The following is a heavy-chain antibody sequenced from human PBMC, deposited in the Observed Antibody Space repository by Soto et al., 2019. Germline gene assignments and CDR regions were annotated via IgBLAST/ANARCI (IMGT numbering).Heavy chain of an antibody. CDR3: AAPRGMSTRELDY. CDR1: GYTLTELS. Sequence: ASVKVSCKVSGYTLTELSMHWVRQAPGKGLEWMGGFDPEDGETIYAQKFQGRVTMTEDTSTDTAYMELSSLGSEDTAVYYCAAPRGMSTRELDYGGQGTRFTVSS. CDR2: FDPEDGET. J-gene: IGHJ4*02. D-gene: IGHD3-16*01. V-gene: IGHV1-24*01.